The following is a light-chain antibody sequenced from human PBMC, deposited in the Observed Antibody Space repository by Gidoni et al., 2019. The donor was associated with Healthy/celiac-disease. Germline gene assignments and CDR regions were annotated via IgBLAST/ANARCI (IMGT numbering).Light chain of an antibody. Sequence: IVLTQSPATLSLSPGERATLSCRASQSVSSYLAWYQQKPGQAPRRLIYDASNRATGIPARFSGSGSGTDFTLTISSLEPEDFAVYYCQQRSNWPSLTFGGGTKVEIK. V-gene: IGKV3-11*01. J-gene: IGKJ4*01. CDR1: QSVSSY. CDR2: DAS. CDR3: QQRSNWPSLT.